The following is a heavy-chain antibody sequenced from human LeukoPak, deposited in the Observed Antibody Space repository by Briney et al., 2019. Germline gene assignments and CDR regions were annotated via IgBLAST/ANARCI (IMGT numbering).Heavy chain of an antibody. V-gene: IGHV4-30-2*01. Sequence: PSQTLSLTCAVSGGSISSGGYSWSWIRQPPGEGLEWIGYIYHSGSTYYNPSLKSRVTISVDRSKNQFSLKLSSVTAADTAVYYCARGVGRTTLNWFDPWGQGTLVTVSS. D-gene: IGHD2/OR15-2a*01. J-gene: IGHJ5*02. CDR3: ARGVGRTTLNWFDP. CDR2: IYHSGST. CDR1: GGSISSGGYS.